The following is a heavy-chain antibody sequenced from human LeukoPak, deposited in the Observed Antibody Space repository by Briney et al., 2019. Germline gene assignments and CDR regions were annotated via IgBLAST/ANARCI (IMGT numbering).Heavy chain of an antibody. Sequence: ASVKVSCKASGYTFTSYGISWVRQAPGQGLEWMGWISAYNGNTNYAQKLQGRVTMTTDTSTSTAYMELRSLRSDDTAVYYCARVYSEGETYYYYYYMDVWGKGTTVTVSS. CDR3: ARVYSEGETYYYYYYMDV. J-gene: IGHJ6*03. V-gene: IGHV1-18*01. CDR1: GYTFTSYG. CDR2: ISAYNGNT. D-gene: IGHD3-16*01.